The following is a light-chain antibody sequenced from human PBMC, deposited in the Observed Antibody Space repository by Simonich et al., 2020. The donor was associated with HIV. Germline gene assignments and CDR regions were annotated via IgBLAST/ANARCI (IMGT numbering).Light chain of an antibody. CDR3: QQYNSYTWT. J-gene: IGKJ1*01. CDR1: ESISSW. V-gene: IGKV1-5*03. Sequence: QLTQSPSSLSASVGDRVTITCRASESISSWLAWYQQKSGKAPKLLIYKASSLKSGVPSRFSGSGSGTEFTLTISSLQPDDFATYFCQQYNSYTWTFGQGTKVEIK. CDR2: KAS.